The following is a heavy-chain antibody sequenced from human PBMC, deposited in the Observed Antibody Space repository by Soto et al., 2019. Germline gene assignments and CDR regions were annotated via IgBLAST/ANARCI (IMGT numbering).Heavy chain of an antibody. CDR3: ARAVTMEDYFDY. CDR2: IYYSGST. CDR1: GGSISSSSYY. V-gene: IGHV4-39*01. D-gene: IGHD3-10*01. Sequence: QLQLQESGPGLVKPSETLSLTCTVSGGSISSSSYYWGWIRQPPGKGLEWIGSIYYSGSTYYNPSLKSRVTISVETSKNQSSLKLSSVTAADTAVYYCARAVTMEDYFDYWGQGTLVTVSS. J-gene: IGHJ4*02.